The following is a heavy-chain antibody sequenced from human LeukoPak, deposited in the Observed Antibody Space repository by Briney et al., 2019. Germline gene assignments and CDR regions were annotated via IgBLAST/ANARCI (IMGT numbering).Heavy chain of an antibody. J-gene: IGHJ6*04. Sequence: LSLTCTVSGGSISSYYWSWIRQPPGKGLEWVSYISSSGNTIYYADSVKGRFTISRDNAKNSLYLQMNSLRAEDTAVYYCAELGITMIGGVWGKGTTVTISS. CDR1: GGSISSYY. CDR3: AELGITMIGGV. D-gene: IGHD3-10*02. V-gene: IGHV3-11*04. CDR2: ISSSGNTI.